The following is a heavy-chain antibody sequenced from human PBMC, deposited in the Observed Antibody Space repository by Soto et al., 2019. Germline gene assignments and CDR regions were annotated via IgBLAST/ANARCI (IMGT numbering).Heavy chain of an antibody. CDR2: VKSKADGGTA. CDR1: GFSISNAW. CDR3: DTYPDFWGGHTPL. V-gene: IGHV3-15*07. D-gene: IGHD3-3*01. Sequence: EVQLVESGGGLVKPGGSLRLSCAASGFSISNAWMHWVRQAPGKGLEWVGRVKSKADGGTADYAAPVKGRFTISRDDSKNTQYLQMNSLKMEDTDVYYCDTYPDFWGGHTPLWGQGTLVTVSS. J-gene: IGHJ4*02.